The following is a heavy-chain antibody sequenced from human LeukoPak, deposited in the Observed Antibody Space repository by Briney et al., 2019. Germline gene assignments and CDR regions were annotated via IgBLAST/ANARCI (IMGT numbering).Heavy chain of an antibody. V-gene: IGHV1-58*02. CDR1: GFTFTSSA. J-gene: IGHJ4*02. D-gene: IGHD3-9*01. Sequence: GASVKVSCKASGFTFTSSAMQWVRQARGQRLEWIGWIVVGSGNTKYAQKFQERVTITRDMSTSTAYMELSSLRSEDTAVYYCAAGRYYDILTGAGGFDYWGQGTLVTVSS. CDR3: AAGRYYDILTGAGGFDY. CDR2: IVVGSGNT.